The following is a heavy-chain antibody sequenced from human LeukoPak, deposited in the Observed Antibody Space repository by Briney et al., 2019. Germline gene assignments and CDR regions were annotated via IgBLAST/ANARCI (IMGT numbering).Heavy chain of an antibody. Sequence: GGSLRLSCTASGFTFSTYWMHWVRQTPGKGLLWVSRINFDGSSASYADSVKGRFTISRDNAKNTLYLQMNSLRAEDTAVYYCVRDSGYYDSSGYYIFDYWGQGTLVTVSS. CDR1: GFTFSTYW. CDR2: INFDGSSA. D-gene: IGHD3-22*01. V-gene: IGHV3-74*01. J-gene: IGHJ4*02. CDR3: VRDSGYYDSSGYYIFDY.